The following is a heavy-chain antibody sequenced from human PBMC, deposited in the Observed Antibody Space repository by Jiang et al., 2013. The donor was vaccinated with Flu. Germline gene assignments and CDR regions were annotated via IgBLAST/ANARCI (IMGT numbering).Heavy chain of an antibody. V-gene: IGHV3-15*01. D-gene: IGHD2-21*01. Sequence: VQLVESGGDLVKPGGSLRLSCAASGFTFNNAWMNWVRQAPGEGLEWVGRVKSNADGGTADYGAPVKGRFTISRDDSKNMLYLQMNSLKTEDTAVYYCSTALSTVIVWGQGTLVTVSS. CDR3: STALSTVIV. CDR2: VKSNADGGTA. J-gene: IGHJ4*02. CDR1: GFTFNNAW.